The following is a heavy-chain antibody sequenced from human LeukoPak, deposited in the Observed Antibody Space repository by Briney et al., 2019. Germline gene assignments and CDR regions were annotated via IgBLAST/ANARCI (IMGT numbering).Heavy chain of an antibody. CDR3: ARDSGSYLYFDY. CDR2: IIPIFGTA. Sequence: SVKVSCKASGGTFSSYSISWVRQAPGQGLEWMGGIIPIFGTANYAQKFQGRVTITTDESTSTAYMELSSLRSEDTAVYYCARDSGSYLYFDYWGQGTLVTVSS. V-gene: IGHV1-69*05. J-gene: IGHJ4*02. D-gene: IGHD1-26*01. CDR1: GGTFSSYS.